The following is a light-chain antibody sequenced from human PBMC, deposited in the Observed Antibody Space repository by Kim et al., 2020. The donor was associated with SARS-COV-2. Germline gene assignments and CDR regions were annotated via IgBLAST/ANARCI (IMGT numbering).Light chain of an antibody. V-gene: IGLV1-44*01. Sequence: QSVLTQPPSASGTPGQRVTISCSGSSSNIGSKTVNWYQQVPGTAPKLLIHNNNQRPSGVPDRFSGSKSGTSASLAISGLHSEDEADYYCAAWDDSMNGPVFGGGTQLTVL. CDR3: AAWDDSMNGPV. J-gene: IGLJ3*02. CDR1: SSNIGSKT. CDR2: NNN.